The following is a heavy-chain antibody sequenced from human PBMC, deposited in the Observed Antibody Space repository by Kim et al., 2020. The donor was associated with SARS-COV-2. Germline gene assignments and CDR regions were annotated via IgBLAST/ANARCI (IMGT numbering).Heavy chain of an antibody. J-gene: IGHJ4*02. CDR1: GGSFSGYY. Sequence: SETLSLTCAVYGGSFSGYYWSWIRQPPGKGLEWIGEINHSGSTNYNPSLKSRVTISVDTSKNQFSLKLSSVTAADTAVYYCARVLVVGATTMGDYWGQGTLVTVSS. CDR3: ARVLVVGATTMGDY. V-gene: IGHV4-34*01. CDR2: INHSGST. D-gene: IGHD1-26*01.